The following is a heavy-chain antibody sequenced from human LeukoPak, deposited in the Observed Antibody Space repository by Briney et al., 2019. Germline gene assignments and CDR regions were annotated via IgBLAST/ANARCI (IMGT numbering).Heavy chain of an antibody. CDR2: IYYSGST. D-gene: IGHD3-22*01. CDR1: GGSVSGGSYY. V-gene: IGHV4-31*03. Sequence: SETLSLTCTVSGGSVSGGSYYWSWIRQHPGKGLEWIGYIYYSGSTYCNPSLKSRVTISVDTSKNQFSLKLSSVTAADTAVYYCARASVGDSSGYYVDYWGQGTLVTVSS. CDR3: ARASVGDSSGYYVDY. J-gene: IGHJ4*02.